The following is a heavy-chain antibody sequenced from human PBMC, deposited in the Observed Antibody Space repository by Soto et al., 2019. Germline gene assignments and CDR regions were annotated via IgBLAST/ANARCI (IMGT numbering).Heavy chain of an antibody. V-gene: IGHV1-69*01. CDR2: VIPIFGTA. CDR1: GGTFSSYA. D-gene: IGHD2-15*01. CDR3: ARGDEGYCSGGNCYVAGY. Sequence: QVQLVQSGAEVKKPGSSVKVSCKASGGTFSSYAISWVRQAPGQGLEWMGGVIPIFGTANYAQKFQGRVTITADESTSTAYMELSSLRSEDTAVYYCARGDEGYCSGGNCYVAGYWGQGTLVTVSS. J-gene: IGHJ4*02.